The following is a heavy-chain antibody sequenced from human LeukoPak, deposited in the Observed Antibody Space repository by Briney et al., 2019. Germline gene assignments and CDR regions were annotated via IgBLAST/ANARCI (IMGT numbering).Heavy chain of an antibody. Sequence: SVGSLRLSCAASGFTFSSYGMHWVRQAPGKGLEWVAVISYDGSNKYYADSVKGRFTISRDNSKNTLYLQMNSLRAEDTAVYYCAKVGRYYYDSSGYFDYWGQGTLVTVSS. CDR2: ISYDGSNK. D-gene: IGHD3-22*01. V-gene: IGHV3-30*18. J-gene: IGHJ4*02. CDR1: GFTFSSYG. CDR3: AKVGRYYYDSSGYFDY.